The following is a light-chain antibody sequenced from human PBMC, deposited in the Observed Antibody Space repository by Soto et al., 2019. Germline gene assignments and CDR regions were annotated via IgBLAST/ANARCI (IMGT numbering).Light chain of an antibody. CDR3: HQYSASHT. CDR1: ESISSW. CDR2: KAS. Sequence: DIQMTQSPSTLSASVGDRIIITCRASESISSWLAWYQQKPGKAPKLLIYKASTLESGVPSRFSASGSGTEFTLTIRSLQPDDSATYFCHQYSASHTFGGGTKV. J-gene: IGKJ4*01. V-gene: IGKV1-5*03.